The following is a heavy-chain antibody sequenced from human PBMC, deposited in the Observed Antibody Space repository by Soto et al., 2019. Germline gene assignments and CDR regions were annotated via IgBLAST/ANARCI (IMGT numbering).Heavy chain of an antibody. CDR3: ARERARFLEWSRVRWFDP. V-gene: IGHV1-18*01. D-gene: IGHD3-3*01. CDR1: GYTFTSYG. CDR2: ISAYNGNT. J-gene: IGHJ5*02. Sequence: GASVKVSCKASGYTFTSYGISWVRQAPGQGLEWMGWISAYNGNTNYAQKLQGRVTMTTDTSTSTAYMELRSLRSDDTAVYYCARERARFLEWSRVRWFDPWRQGTLVTVSS.